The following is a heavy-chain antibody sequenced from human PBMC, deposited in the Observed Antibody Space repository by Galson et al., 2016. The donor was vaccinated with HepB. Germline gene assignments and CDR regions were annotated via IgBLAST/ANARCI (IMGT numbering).Heavy chain of an antibody. Sequence: SLRLSCAASGFTLGAYWMHWVRQVPGKGLVWVSRINGDGSSITYADSVKGRFTISRDNAKNTVYLQMNSLRAEDTAVYYCARVEEASSGWYPFYCYFNGLDVWGQGTTVTVS. V-gene: IGHV3-74*01. J-gene: IGHJ6*02. CDR2: INGDGSSI. D-gene: IGHD6-19*01. CDR3: ARVEEASSGWYPFYCYFNGLDV. CDR1: GFTLGAYW.